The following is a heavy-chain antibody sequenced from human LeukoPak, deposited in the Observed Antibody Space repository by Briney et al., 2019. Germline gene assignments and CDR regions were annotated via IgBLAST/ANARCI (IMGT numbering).Heavy chain of an antibody. CDR1: GGSVSDYY. V-gene: IGHV4-59*02. Sequence: SETLSLTCTVSGGSVSDYYWSWIRQPPGKGLEWIGYIYYSGSTNYNPSLKSRVTISVDTSKNQFSLKLSSVTAADTAVYYCARASRTVTTYYYYYMDVWGKGTTVTISS. D-gene: IGHD4-17*01. J-gene: IGHJ6*03. CDR2: IYYSGST. CDR3: ARASRTVTTYYYYYMDV.